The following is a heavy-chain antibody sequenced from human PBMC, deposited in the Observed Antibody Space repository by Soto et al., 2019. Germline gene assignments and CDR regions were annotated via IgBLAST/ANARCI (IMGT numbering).Heavy chain of an antibody. V-gene: IGHV5-51*01. Sequence: ESLKISCKGSGYSFTSYWIGWVRQMPGKGLEWMGIIYPGDSDTRYSPSFQGQVTISADKSISTAYLQWSSLKASDTAMYYCARRGRCSSTSCYTEGYYYGMDVWGQGTTVTVS. D-gene: IGHD2-2*02. CDR1: GYSFTSYW. J-gene: IGHJ6*02. CDR3: ARRGRCSSTSCYTEGYYYGMDV. CDR2: IYPGDSDT.